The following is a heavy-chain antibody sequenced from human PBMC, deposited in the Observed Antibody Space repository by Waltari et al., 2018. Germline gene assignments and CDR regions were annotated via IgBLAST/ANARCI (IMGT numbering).Heavy chain of an antibody. CDR3: AKLTPPEDY. V-gene: IGHV3-74*01. Sequence: EVQLVESGGSLVQPGGSLRLSCATSGFSFSSSWMHWVRHSPGKGLVWVSRINSEGGGIGYADSVRGRFTVSRDNARNTLYLQINSLRDEDTAVYYCAKLTPPEDYWGQGTLVTVSS. CDR2: INSEGGGI. CDR1: GFSFSSSW. D-gene: IGHD7-27*01. J-gene: IGHJ4*02.